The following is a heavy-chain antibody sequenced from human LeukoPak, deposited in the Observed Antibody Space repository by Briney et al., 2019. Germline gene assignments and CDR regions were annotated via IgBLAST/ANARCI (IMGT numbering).Heavy chain of an antibody. CDR2: IYHSGST. D-gene: IGHD2-15*01. Sequence: PSGTLSLTCAVSGGSISSDNWWSWVRQPPGKGLEWIGEIYHSGSTNYNPSLKSRVTISVDKSKNQFSLKLSSVTAADTAVYYCARGDCSGGSCYRFSDWFDPWGQGTLVTVSS. V-gene: IGHV4-4*02. CDR1: GGSISSDNW. CDR3: ARGDCSGGSCYRFSDWFDP. J-gene: IGHJ5*02.